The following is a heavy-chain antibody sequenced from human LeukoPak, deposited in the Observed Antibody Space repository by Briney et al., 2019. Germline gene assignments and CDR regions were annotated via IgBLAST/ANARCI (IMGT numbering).Heavy chain of an antibody. CDR3: VKDMGVVTAGLGY. Sequence: GGSLRLSCTASGFTPEDYAMHWVRQAPGEGLEWVSGIFWNSDSIGYAHSVKGRFTISRDNAKNSLYLQMNSLRAEDTALYYCVKDMGVVTAGLGYWGQGTLVTVSS. CDR2: IFWNSDSI. V-gene: IGHV3-9*02. J-gene: IGHJ4*02. CDR1: GFTPEDYA. D-gene: IGHD2-21*02.